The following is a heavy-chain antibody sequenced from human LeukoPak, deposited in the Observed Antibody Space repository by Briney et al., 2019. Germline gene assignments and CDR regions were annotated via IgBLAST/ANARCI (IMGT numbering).Heavy chain of an antibody. CDR3: AKAPVTTCRGAFCYPFDY. CDR1: GFTVSSNY. J-gene: IGHJ4*02. Sequence: PGGSLRLSCAASGFTVSSNYMSWVRQAPGKGLEWVSAISDTGNTYHADSVKGRFTISRDSSKNTLFPQMNRLRPEDAAVYYCAKAPVTTCRGAFCYPFDYWGLGTLVTVSS. V-gene: IGHV3-53*01. CDR2: ISDTGNT. D-gene: IGHD2-15*01.